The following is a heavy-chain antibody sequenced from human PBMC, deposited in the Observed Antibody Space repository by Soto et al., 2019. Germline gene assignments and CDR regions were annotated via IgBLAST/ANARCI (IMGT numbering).Heavy chain of an antibody. CDR3: ARDPLLWFGESYFDY. V-gene: IGHV3-33*01. J-gene: IGHJ4*02. CDR2: IWYDGSNK. D-gene: IGHD3-10*01. CDR1: GLTFSSYG. Sequence: QVQLVESGGGVVQPGRSLRLSCAASGLTFSSYGMHWVRQAPGKGLEWVAVIWYDGSNKYYADSVKGRFTISRDNSKNTLYLQMNSLRAEDTAVYYCARDPLLWFGESYFDYWGQGTLVTVSS.